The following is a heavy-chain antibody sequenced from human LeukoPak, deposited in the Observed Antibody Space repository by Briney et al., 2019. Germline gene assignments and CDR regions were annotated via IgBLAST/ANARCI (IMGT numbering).Heavy chain of an antibody. CDR3: ASSYCSGGSCYAFDY. CDR2: ISKSSSYI. CDR1: GFTFSSYS. V-gene: IGHV3-21*01. D-gene: IGHD2-15*01. J-gene: IGHJ4*02. Sequence: PGGSLRLSCAASGFTFSSYSMNWVRQAPGKGLEWVSCISKSSSYIDYAGSVKGRFTIPRDNAKNSLYLQMNSLRAEDTAVYYCASSYCSGGSCYAFDYWGQGTLVTVSS.